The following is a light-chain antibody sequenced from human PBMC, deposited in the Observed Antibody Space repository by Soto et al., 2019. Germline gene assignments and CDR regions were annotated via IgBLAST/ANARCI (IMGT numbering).Light chain of an antibody. V-gene: IGKV3-15*01. CDR3: QQYNNWPRT. Sequence: EIVMTLSPGTLSVSPGERATLSCRASQSVSSNLAWYQQKPGQAPRLLIYGASTRATGIPARFSGSRSGTEFTLTISSLQSEDFAVYYCQQYNNWPRTFGQGTKVEIK. J-gene: IGKJ1*01. CDR2: GAS. CDR1: QSVSSN.